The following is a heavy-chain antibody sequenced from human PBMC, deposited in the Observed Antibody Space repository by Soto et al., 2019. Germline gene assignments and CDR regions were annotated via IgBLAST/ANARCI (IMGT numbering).Heavy chain of an antibody. V-gene: IGHV1-69*13. CDR1: GGTFSSYA. CDR3: ARGGDLNFDWYYSQDYYGMDV. D-gene: IGHD3-9*01. CDR2: IIPIFGTA. Sequence: VKVSCKASGGTFSSYAISWVRQAPGQGLEWMGGIIPIFGTANYAQKFQGRVTIAADESTSTAYMELSSLRSEDTAVYYCARGGDLNFDWYYSQDYYGMDVWGQGTTVTVSS. J-gene: IGHJ6*02.